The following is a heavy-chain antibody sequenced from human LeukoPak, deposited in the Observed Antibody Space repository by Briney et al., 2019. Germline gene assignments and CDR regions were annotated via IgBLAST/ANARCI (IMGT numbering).Heavy chain of an antibody. CDR3: ATHRRSGSGGSENAFEI. J-gene: IGHJ3*02. CDR1: GDSTSSSTNY. CDR2: IYDSGTT. Sequence: SETLSLTCTVSGDSTSSSTNYWDWIRQAPGKGLEWIGNIYDSGTTHYNPSLKSRVTISGDTSKNQFSLKLNSVTAADTAIYYCATHRRSGSGGSENAFEIWGQGTMVTVSS. D-gene: IGHD5-12*01. V-gene: IGHV4-39*01.